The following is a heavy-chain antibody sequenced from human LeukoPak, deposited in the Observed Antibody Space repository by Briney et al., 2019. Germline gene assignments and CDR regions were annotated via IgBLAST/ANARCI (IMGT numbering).Heavy chain of an antibody. CDR2: ITSAGAT. D-gene: IGHD3-10*01. Sequence: GGSLRLSCAASGFTVSKNYMTWVRQAPGKGLDCVSVITSAGATYYADSVKGRFIISRDNPQNTLYLQMNSLRAEDTAVYYCASRESPGYYYGMDVWGQGTTVTVSS. J-gene: IGHJ6*02. V-gene: IGHV3-66*01. CDR1: GFTVSKNY. CDR3: ASRESPGYYYGMDV.